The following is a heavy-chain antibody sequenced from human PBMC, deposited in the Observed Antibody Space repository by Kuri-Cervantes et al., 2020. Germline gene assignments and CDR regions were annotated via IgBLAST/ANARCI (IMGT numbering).Heavy chain of an antibody. CDR2: INPNSGGT. D-gene: IGHD3-3*01. CDR3: AGYYDFWTQPTDYYYYMDV. J-gene: IGHJ6*03. Sequence: ASVKVSCKASGYTFTGYYMHWVRQAPGQGLEWMGWINPNSGGTNYAQKFQGWVTMTRDTSISTAYMELSSLRSEDTAVYYCAGYYDFWTQPTDYYYYMDVWGKGTTVTVSS. CDR1: GYTFTGYY. V-gene: IGHV1-2*04.